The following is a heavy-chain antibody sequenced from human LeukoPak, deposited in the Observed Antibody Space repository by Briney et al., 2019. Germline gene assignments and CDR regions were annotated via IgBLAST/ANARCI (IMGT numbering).Heavy chain of an antibody. J-gene: IGHJ4*02. Sequence: PGGSLRLSCAASGFTFSSYGMHWVRQAPGKGLEWVAFIRYDGSNKYYADSVKGRFTVSRDNSKNTLYLQMNTLRAEDTAVYYCALYYYGSGSYFPHYFDYWGQGTLVTVSS. CDR1: GFTFSSYG. D-gene: IGHD3-10*01. CDR3: ALYYYGSGSYFPHYFDY. CDR2: IRYDGSNK. V-gene: IGHV3-30*02.